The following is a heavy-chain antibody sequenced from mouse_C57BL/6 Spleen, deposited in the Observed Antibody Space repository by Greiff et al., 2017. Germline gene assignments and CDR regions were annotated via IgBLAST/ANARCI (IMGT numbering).Heavy chain of an antibody. CDR1: GFTFTDYY. CDR3: ARLGFYAMDY. CDR2: IRNKADGYTT. Sequence: EVKLLESGGGFVQPGGSLSLSCAASGFTFTDYYMSWVRQPPGKALEWVGFIRNKADGYTTEYSASVKGRFTITRDNSQSILYLQMNALRAEDSATYYCARLGFYAMDYWGQGTSVTVSS. V-gene: IGHV7-3*01. J-gene: IGHJ4*01.